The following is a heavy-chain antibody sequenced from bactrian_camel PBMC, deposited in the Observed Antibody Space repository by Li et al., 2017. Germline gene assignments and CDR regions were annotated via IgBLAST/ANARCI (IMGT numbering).Heavy chain of an antibody. D-gene: IGHD4*01. CDR2: IDTAGMP. V-gene: IGHV3S67*01. J-gene: IGHJ4*01. Sequence: DVQLVESGGGSVQAGGSLRLSCKVSGSTSIHYCMGWFRQAPGKEREGVAAIDTAGMPTYTYSVKDRFTISKDNVKNTLYLQMNSLEVEDTAMYYCAADPPSSWNSEPCKIYEYFYWGQGTQV. CDR3: AADPPSSWNSEPCKIYEYFY. CDR1: GSTSIHYC.